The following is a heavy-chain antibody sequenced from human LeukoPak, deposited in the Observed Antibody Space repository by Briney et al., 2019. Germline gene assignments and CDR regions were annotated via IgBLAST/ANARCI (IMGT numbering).Heavy chain of an antibody. CDR2: IEGDGSKK. D-gene: IGHD1-1*01. CDR3: ARDLAYSAFDI. Sequence: QTGGSLRLSCVASGFTFSSSWMAWVRQAPGKGLEWVANIEGDGSKKNYVDSVKGRFTISRDNAKNSLYLQMTSPRAEDTAVYYCARDLAYSAFDIWGRGTMVTVSS. J-gene: IGHJ3*02. CDR1: GFTFSSSW. V-gene: IGHV3-7*01.